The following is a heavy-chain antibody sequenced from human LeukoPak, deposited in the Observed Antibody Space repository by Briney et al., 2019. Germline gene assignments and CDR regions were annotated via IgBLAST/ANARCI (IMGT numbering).Heavy chain of an antibody. J-gene: IGHJ4*02. Sequence: ASVKVSCKASGYTFTSYYMHWVRQAAGQGLEGMGIINPSGGSTSYAQKFQGRVTMTRDTSTSTVYMDLSSLRSEDTAVYYSARDSRDKSGIFDYWGQGTLVTVSS. D-gene: IGHD1-26*01. CDR1: GYTFTSYY. CDR2: INPSGGST. CDR3: ARDSRDKSGIFDY. V-gene: IGHV1-46*01.